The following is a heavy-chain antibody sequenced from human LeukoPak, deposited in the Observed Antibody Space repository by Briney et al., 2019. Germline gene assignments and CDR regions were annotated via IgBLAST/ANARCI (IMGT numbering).Heavy chain of an antibody. D-gene: IGHD3-22*01. Sequence: SETLSLTCTVSGGSISSYYWSWIRQPPGKGLEWIGYIYYSGSTNYNPSLKSRVTISVDTSKNQFSLKLSSVTAADTAVYYCASPSSGYDPFDYWGQGTLVTVSS. J-gene: IGHJ4*02. V-gene: IGHV4-59*08. CDR1: GGSISSYY. CDR2: IYYSGST. CDR3: ASPSSGYDPFDY.